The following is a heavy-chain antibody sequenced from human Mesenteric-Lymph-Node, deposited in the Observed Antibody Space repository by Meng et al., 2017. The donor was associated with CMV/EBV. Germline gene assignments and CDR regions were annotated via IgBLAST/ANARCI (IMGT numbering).Heavy chain of an antibody. J-gene: IGHJ3*01. Sequence: GGSLRLSCVASGLSVSYNFINWVRRAPGKGLEWVSVIYSGGDSDYGASVKGRFTISRDSSKNTVYLQMNSLRVEDTAIYYCAREGQGGRAFDLWGQGTVVTVSS. V-gene: IGHV3-53*01. CDR2: IYSGGDS. CDR3: AREGQGGRAFDL. CDR1: GLSVSYNF.